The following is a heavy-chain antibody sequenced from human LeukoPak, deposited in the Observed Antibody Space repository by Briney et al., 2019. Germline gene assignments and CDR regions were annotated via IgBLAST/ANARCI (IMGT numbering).Heavy chain of an antibody. J-gene: IGHJ5*02. Sequence: PSDTLSLTCAVSAGSICNSYCSWARQPPGKGLEFIGYISTGGDINYSPSLRSRATMSINPSNNQLSLTLTSVTTADTAVYFRVRGPGRGYDNEPWGQGSLVTVSS. CDR3: VRGPGRGYDNEP. V-gene: IGHV4-4*08. D-gene: IGHD3-3*01. CDR1: AGSICNSY. CDR2: ISTGGDI.